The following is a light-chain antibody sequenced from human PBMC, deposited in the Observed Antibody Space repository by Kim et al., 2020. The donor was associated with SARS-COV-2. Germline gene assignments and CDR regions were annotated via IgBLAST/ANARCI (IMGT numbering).Light chain of an antibody. CDR1: QSISSH. CDR2: AAS. Sequence: DIQLTQSPSTLSASVVDRVTITFRTTQSISSHLNWYQQKPGRAPKLLISAASTLQGGVPSRFSGSGSETDFTLTISSLQPEDFATYFCQHSYITPFTFGPRTKVDI. CDR3: QHSYITPFT. V-gene: IGKV1-39*01. J-gene: IGKJ3*01.